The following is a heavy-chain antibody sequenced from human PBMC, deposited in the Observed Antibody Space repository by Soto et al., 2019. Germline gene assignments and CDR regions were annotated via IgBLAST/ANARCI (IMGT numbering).Heavy chain of an antibody. CDR1: GFTFSTYA. D-gene: IGHD3-16*01. V-gene: IGHV3-30-3*01. CDR3: AREYYEGNDY. J-gene: IGHJ4*02. CDR2: ISYDGSNK. Sequence: GGSLRLSCAASGFTFSTYAIHWVRQAPGKGLEWVAVISYDGSNKYYADSVKGRFTISRDNSKNTLYLQMNSLRAEDTALYYCAREYYEGNDYWGQGTLVTVSS.